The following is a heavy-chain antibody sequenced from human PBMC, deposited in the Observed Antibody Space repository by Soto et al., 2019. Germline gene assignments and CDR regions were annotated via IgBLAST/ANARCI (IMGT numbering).Heavy chain of an antibody. CDR3: AGVSWYPTAYFDY. Sequence: GGSLILSCAASGFTFSSYWMSWVRQAPGKGLEWVANIKQDGSEKYYVDSVKGRFTISRDNAKNSLYLQMNSLRAEDTAVYYCAGVSWYPTAYFDYWGQGTLVTVSS. J-gene: IGHJ4*02. CDR1: GFTFSSYW. D-gene: IGHD6-13*01. V-gene: IGHV3-7*01. CDR2: IKQDGSEK.